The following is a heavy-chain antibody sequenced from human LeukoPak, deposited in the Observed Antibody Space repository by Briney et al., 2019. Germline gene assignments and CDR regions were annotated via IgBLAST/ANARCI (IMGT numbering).Heavy chain of an antibody. CDR3: AKRPKMITMVRGGKNDAFDI. D-gene: IGHD3-10*01. V-gene: IGHV4-39*07. Sequence: SETLSLTCTVSGGSISSSSYYWGWIRQPPGKGLEWIGSIYYSGSTYYNPSLKSRVTISVDTSKNQFSLKLSSVTAADTAVYYCAKRPKMITMVRGGKNDAFDIWGQGTMVTVSS. J-gene: IGHJ3*02. CDR1: GGSISSSSYY. CDR2: IYYSGST.